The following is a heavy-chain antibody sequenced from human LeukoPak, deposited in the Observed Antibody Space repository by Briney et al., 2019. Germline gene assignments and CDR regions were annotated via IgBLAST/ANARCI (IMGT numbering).Heavy chain of an antibody. CDR2: ISGSTTTI. Sequence: GGSLRLSCAASGFTSRDFSMTWIRQAPGKGLEWLSYISGSTTTIYYADSVKGRFAISRANARSSLYLQMNSLRAEDTAVYYWRRIQVDSNGTDDFDIWGQGTMVTVSS. D-gene: IGHD5-18*01. CDR1: GFTSRDFS. V-gene: IGHV3-11*01. J-gene: IGHJ3*02. CDR3: RRIQVDSNGTDDFDI.